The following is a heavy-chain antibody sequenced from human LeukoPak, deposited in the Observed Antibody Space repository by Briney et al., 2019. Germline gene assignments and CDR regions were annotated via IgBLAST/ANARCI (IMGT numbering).Heavy chain of an antibody. Sequence: GGSLRLSCAASGFTFSSYWMHWVRQPPGKGLVWVSRINSDGSSTSYADSVKGRFTISRDNAKNTLYLQMNSLRAEDTAVYYCARDPSGSYYRSESYLDYWGQGTLVTVSS. CDR1: GFTFSSYW. J-gene: IGHJ4*02. D-gene: IGHD1-26*01. CDR2: INSDGSST. CDR3: ARDPSGSYYRSESYLDY. V-gene: IGHV3-74*01.